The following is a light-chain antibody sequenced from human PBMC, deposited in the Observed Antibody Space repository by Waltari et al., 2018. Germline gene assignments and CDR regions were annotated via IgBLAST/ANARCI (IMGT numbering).Light chain of an antibody. CDR2: DAS. J-gene: IGKJ4*01. V-gene: IGKV1-33*01. Sequence: DIQMTQSPSSLSASVGDRVTITCHASQDIRKNLNWFQQKPGKAPQALIFDASNSQAAVPSRFRRSGSRAAFAFPLSSLQPEHIGTYLCQPYANLPRTFGGGTRVEIK. CDR1: QDIRKN. CDR3: QPYANLPRT.